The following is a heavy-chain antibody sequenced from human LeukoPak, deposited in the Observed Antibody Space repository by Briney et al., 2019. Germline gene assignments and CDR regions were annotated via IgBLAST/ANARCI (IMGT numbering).Heavy chain of an antibody. D-gene: IGHD3-10*01. Sequence: GGSLRLSCAASGFTFSSYGMHWVRQAPGKGLEWVAFIRYDGSNKYYADSVKGRFTISRDNSKNTLYLQMNSLRAEDTAVYYCAKDLIYYGSGSYSDYWGQGTLVTVSS. CDR1: GFTFSSYG. CDR3: AKDLIYYGSGSYSDY. V-gene: IGHV3-30*02. J-gene: IGHJ4*02. CDR2: IRYDGSNK.